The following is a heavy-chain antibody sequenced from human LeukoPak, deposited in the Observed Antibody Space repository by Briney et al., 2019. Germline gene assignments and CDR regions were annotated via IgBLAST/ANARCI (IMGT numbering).Heavy chain of an antibody. CDR2: INWNGGST. J-gene: IGHJ6*03. CDR1: GFTFDDYG. V-gene: IGHV3-20*04. Sequence: PGGSLRLSCAASGFTFDDYGMSWVRQAPGKGLEWVSGINWNGGSTGYADSVKGRFTISRDNAKNSLYLQMNSLRAEDTALYYCARAAAAGYYYYYMDVWGKGTMVTVSS. D-gene: IGHD6-13*01. CDR3: ARAAAAGYYYYYMDV.